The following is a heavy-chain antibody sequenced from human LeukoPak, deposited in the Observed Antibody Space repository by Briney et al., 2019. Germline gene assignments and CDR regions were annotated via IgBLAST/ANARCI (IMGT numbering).Heavy chain of an antibody. CDR1: GGSIRSYY. V-gene: IGHV4-59*08. D-gene: IGHD2-15*01. J-gene: IGHJ6*02. Sequence: ASGTLSLTCDVSGGSIRSYYWIWIRQPPGEGLEWIGYIYYSGGTNYNPSLTSRVTISVDTSKNQFSLKLSSVTAADTAVYYCATLYCSRGSCGMDIWGQGTTVTVS. CDR2: IYYSGGT. CDR3: ATLYCSRGSCGMDI.